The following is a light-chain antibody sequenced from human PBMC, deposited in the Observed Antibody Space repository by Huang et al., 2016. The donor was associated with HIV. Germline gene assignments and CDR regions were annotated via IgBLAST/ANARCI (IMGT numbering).Light chain of an antibody. CDR1: QSVSSY. CDR2: DAY. Sequence: EIVLTQSPATLSLSPGERATLSCRASQSVSSYLAWYQQKPGQAPRLLIYDAYNRATGIPARFSGSGSGTDFTLTISSLEPEDFAVYYCQQRSNWAPITFGGGTKVEIK. V-gene: IGKV3-11*01. CDR3: QQRSNWAPIT. J-gene: IGKJ4*01.